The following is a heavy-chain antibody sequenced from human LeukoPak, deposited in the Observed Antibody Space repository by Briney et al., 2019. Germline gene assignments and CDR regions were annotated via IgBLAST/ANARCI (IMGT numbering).Heavy chain of an antibody. CDR2: INHSGST. V-gene: IGHV4-38-2*02. J-gene: IGHJ5*02. Sequence: SETLSPTCTVSGYSISSGYYWSWIRQPPGKGLEWIGEINHSGSTNYNPSLKSRVTISVDTSKNQFSLKLSSVTAADTAVYYCATRINWFDPWGQGTLVTVSS. CDR3: ATRINWFDP. CDR1: GYSISSGYY. D-gene: IGHD2/OR15-2a*01.